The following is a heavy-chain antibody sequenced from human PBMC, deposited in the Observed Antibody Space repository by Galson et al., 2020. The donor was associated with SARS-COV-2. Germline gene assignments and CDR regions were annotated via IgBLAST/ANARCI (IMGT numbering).Heavy chain of an antibody. V-gene: IGHV3-30*04. Sequence: AETLRLSCAASGFTFSSNAMHWVRQAPGKGLELVSVISYDGSNKYYADSVKGRFTISRDNSKNTLYLQMNSLGAEDTAVYYCARDLESGSAGGYGPANDWGQGTLVSVAS. CDR3: ARDLESGSAGGYGPAND. CDR2: ISYDGSNK. D-gene: IGHD6-19*01. J-gene: IGHJ4*02. CDR1: GFTFSSNA.